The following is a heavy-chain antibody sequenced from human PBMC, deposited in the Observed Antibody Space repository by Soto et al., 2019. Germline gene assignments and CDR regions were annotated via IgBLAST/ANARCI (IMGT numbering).Heavy chain of an antibody. CDR3: VRDYDSTGYYRH. J-gene: IGHJ4*02. CDR2: ISSYNGNT. D-gene: IGHD3-22*01. V-gene: IGHV1-18*01. CDR1: GYTFTSYG. Sequence: QVQLVQSGAEVKKPGASVKVSCKASGYTFTSYGISWVRQAPGQGLEWMGWISSYNGNTKCAQKLQGRVTVTTDTSTSTAYMELRSLRSDDTAVYYCVRDYDSTGYYRHWGQGTLVTVSS.